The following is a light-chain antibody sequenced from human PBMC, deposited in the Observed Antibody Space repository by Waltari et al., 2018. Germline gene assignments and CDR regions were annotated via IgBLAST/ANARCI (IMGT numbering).Light chain of an antibody. V-gene: IGKV3D-15*01. CDR2: VAS. CDR3: QQYNNWPRT. Sequence: EIVMTQSPATLSVSPGERPTLSCRASQSVSSNLAWYQQKRGQAPRLLIYVASTRATGIPARFSGSGSGTEFTLTISSLQSEDFAVYYCQQYNNWPRTFGQGTKLEI. CDR1: QSVSSN. J-gene: IGKJ2*02.